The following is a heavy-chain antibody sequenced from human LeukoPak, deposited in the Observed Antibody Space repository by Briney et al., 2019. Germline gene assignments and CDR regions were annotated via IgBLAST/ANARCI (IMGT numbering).Heavy chain of an antibody. Sequence: GGSLRLSCAASGFTFSSYAIHWVRQAPGKGLEWVALISDNGRRKEYADSVKSRFTIDRDNSRNTVYLQMNSLRPDDTAIYFCARQEARGYYYEGLDYWGQGNLVTVSS. D-gene: IGHD3-22*01. CDR1: GFTFSSYA. V-gene: IGHV3-30*04. J-gene: IGHJ4*02. CDR3: ARQEARGYYYEGLDY. CDR2: ISDNGRRK.